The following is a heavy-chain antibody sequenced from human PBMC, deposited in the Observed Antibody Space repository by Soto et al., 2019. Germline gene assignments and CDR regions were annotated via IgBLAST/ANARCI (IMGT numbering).Heavy chain of an antibody. CDR2: IYYSGST. D-gene: IGHD3-10*01. Sequence: SETLSLTCTVSGGSISSSSYYWGWIRQPPGKGLEWIGSIYYSGSTYYNPSLKSRVTISVDTSKNQFSLKLSSVTAADTAVYYCARDYYGSGRYYFGDFQHWGQGTLVTVSS. CDR1: GGSISSSSYY. CDR3: ARDYYGSGRYYFGDFQH. J-gene: IGHJ1*01. V-gene: IGHV4-39*02.